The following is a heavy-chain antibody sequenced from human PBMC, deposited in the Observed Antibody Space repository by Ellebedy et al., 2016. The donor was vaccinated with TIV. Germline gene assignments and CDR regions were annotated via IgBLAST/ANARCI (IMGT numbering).Heavy chain of an antibody. CDR3: AMETSGWPDH. D-gene: IGHD6-19*01. Sequence: SLKISXAASGFNFGGHAMHWVRQAPGKSLEWVSHIRWNSDTMGYADSVKGRFTISRDNAKNSLYLEMNNLRVEDTGLYYCAMETSGWPDHWGQGTLVTVSS. CDR2: IRWNSDTM. J-gene: IGHJ4*02. V-gene: IGHV3-9*01. CDR1: GFNFGGHA.